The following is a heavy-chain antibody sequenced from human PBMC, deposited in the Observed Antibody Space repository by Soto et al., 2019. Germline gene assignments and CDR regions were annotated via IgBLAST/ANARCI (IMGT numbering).Heavy chain of an antibody. CDR1: VYPFTSHH. D-gene: IGHD5-18*01. CDR3: ARAYNYGAFDS. V-gene: IGHV1-46*01. Sequence: XSVKVSCKASVYPFTSHHMHWVRQAPGQGLEWMGIINPSGGSTNYAQKFQGRVTMTRDTSTSTVYMELSSLRSEDTAVYYCARAYNYGAFDSWGQGALVTVSS. CDR2: INPSGGST. J-gene: IGHJ4*02.